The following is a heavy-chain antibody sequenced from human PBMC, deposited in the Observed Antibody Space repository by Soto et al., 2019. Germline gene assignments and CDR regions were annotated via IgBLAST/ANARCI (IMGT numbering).Heavy chain of an antibody. D-gene: IGHD5-18*01. CDR3: AKDGLGAYSYGSYYFDY. Sequence: EVQLLESGGGLVQPGGSLRLSCAASGFIFSSYAMSWVRQAPGKGLEWVSTISSSGGSTYYADSVKGRFTISRDNSKNTLYLQMNSLRAADTAVYYCAKDGLGAYSYGSYYFDYWGQGTLVTVSS. J-gene: IGHJ4*02. CDR2: ISSSGGST. CDR1: GFIFSSYA. V-gene: IGHV3-23*01.